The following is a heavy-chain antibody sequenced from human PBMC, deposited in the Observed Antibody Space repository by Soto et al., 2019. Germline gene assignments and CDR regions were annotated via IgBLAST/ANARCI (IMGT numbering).Heavy chain of an antibody. CDR1: GYAFTGYY. V-gene: IGHV1-2*04. J-gene: IGHJ6*02. CDR3: ARDTPKRWGMDV. Sequence: ASVKVSCKASGYAFTGYYMHWVRQAPGQGLEWMGWINPNSGGTNYAQKFQGWVTMTRDTSISTAYMELSRLRSDDTAVYYCARDTPKRWGMDVWGQGTTVTVSS. D-gene: IGHD7-27*01. CDR2: INPNSGGT.